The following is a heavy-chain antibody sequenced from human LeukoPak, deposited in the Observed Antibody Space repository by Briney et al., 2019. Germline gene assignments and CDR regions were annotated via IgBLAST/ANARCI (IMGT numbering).Heavy chain of an antibody. D-gene: IGHD5-18*01. J-gene: IGHJ2*01. CDR1: GYTFTGYY. CDR2: INPNSGGT. V-gene: IGHV1-2*04. CDR3: ARGQGYSYGYIAAFDL. Sequence: ASVTVSCKASGYTFTGYYMHWVRQAPGQGLEWMGWINPNSGGTNYAQKFQGWVTMTRDTSISTAYMELSRLRSDDTAVYYCARGQGYSYGYIAAFDLWGRGTLVTVSS.